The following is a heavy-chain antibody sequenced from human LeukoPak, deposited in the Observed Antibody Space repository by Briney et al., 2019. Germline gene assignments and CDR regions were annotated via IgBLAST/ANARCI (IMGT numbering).Heavy chain of an antibody. J-gene: IGHJ4*02. V-gene: IGHV3-48*02. D-gene: IGHD3-10*01. Sequence: GRSLRLSCAASGFTFSGYSMNWVRQAPGKGLEWVSYISSSSSATYYADSVKGRFTISRDNAKNSLYLQMNSLRDEDTAVYYCARGEAGYGSGSYSDYWGQGTLVTVSS. CDR3: ARGEAGYGSGSYSDY. CDR1: GFTFSGYS. CDR2: ISSSSSAT.